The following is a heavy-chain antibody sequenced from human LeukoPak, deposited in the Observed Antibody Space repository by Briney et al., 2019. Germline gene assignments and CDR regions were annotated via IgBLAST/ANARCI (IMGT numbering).Heavy chain of an antibody. CDR2: ISYDGSNK. Sequence: GRSLRLSCAASGFSFSSYAMHWVRQAPGKGLEWVAVISYDGSNKYYADSVKGRFTISRDNSKNTLYLQMNSLRAEDTAVYYCARDPPTYSNYESGDYWGQGTLVTVSS. CDR1: GFSFSSYA. V-gene: IGHV3-30-3*01. J-gene: IGHJ4*02. D-gene: IGHD4-11*01. CDR3: ARDPPTYSNYESGDY.